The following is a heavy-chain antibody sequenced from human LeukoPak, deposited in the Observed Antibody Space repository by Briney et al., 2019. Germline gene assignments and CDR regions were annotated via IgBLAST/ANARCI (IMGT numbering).Heavy chain of an antibody. CDR2: INPNSGGT. CDR3: ARGPSYYDFWSGYLDY. V-gene: IGHV1-2*02. CDR1: GYTFTSYY. Sequence: ASVKVSCKASGYTFTSYYMHWVRQAPGQGLEWMGWINPNSGGTNYAQKFQGRVTMTRDTSISTAYMELSRLRSDDTAVYYCARGPSYYDFWSGYLDYWGQGTLVTVSS. D-gene: IGHD3-3*01. J-gene: IGHJ4*02.